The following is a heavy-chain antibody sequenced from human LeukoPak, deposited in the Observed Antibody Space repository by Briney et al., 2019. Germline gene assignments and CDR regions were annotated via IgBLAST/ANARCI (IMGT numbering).Heavy chain of an antibody. J-gene: IGHJ4*02. CDR2: ITSSGDGT. V-gene: IGHV3-23*01. Sequence: GGSLRLSCAASGFTFSIYAMSWVRQAPGKGRQWVSSITSSGDGTYYADSVKGRITLSRNNSENMLYVQMNSLRVEDTAVYFCAKDRPNYYGSNGHYYRRDGDYWGQGTLVTVSS. CDR3: AKDRPNYYGSNGHYYRRDGDY. D-gene: IGHD3-22*01. CDR1: GFTFSIYA.